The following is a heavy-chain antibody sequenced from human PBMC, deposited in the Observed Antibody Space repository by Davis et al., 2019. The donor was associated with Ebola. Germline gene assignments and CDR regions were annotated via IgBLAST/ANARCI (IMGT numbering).Heavy chain of an antibody. V-gene: IGHV3-11*04. J-gene: IGHJ4*02. CDR3: EATDYDILTGSFDY. Sequence: GESLKISCAASGFTFSDYYMSWIRQAPGKGLEWVSYISSSGSTIYYADSVKGRFTISRDNAKNSLYLQMNSLRAEDTAVYYCEATDYDILTGSFDYWGQGTLVTVSS. CDR1: GFTFSDYY. CDR2: ISSSGSTI. D-gene: IGHD3-9*01.